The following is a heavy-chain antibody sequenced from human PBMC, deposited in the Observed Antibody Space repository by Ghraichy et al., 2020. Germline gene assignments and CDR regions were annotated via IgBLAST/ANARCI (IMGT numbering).Heavy chain of an antibody. CDR1: GYTFTSYY. V-gene: IGHV1-46*03. CDR3: TRDYFGSGSYLPY. CDR2: VNPSGGST. D-gene: IGHD3-10*01. J-gene: IGHJ4*02. Sequence: ASVKVSCKASGYTFTSYYMHWVRQAPGQGLEWMGIVNPSGGSTRYAQKFQGRVTMTRDTSTSTVYMELSSLRSEDTAVYYCTRDYFGSGSYLPYWGQGTLVTVSS.